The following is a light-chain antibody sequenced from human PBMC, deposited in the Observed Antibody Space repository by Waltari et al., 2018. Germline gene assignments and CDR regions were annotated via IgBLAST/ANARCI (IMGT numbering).Light chain of an antibody. CDR3: QQYNNWPPWT. Sequence: EVVMTQSPATLSVSPGEGATVSCRASQSVRTNVAWYQQTPGQAPRLLIYGASSRATGIPDRFSGSGSGTEFILTISSLQSEDFAVYYCQQYNNWPPWTFCQGTKVEIK. J-gene: IGKJ1*01. CDR2: GAS. CDR1: QSVRTN. V-gene: IGKV3-15*01.